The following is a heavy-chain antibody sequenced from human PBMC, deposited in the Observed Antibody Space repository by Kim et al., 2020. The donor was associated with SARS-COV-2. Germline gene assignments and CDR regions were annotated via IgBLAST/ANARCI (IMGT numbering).Heavy chain of an antibody. D-gene: IGHD2-2*01. CDR3: ARDTEDCSSTSCYVDY. J-gene: IGHJ4*02. V-gene: IGHV3-30*07. Sequence: VKSRVTISRARSKNPLYLQMSSLRAEDTAVYYCARDTEDCSSTSCYVDYWGQGTLVTVSS.